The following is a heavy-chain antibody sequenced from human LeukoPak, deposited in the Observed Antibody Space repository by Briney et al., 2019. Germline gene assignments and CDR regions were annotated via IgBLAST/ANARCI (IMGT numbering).Heavy chain of an antibody. Sequence: GASVKVSCKASGHTFTGYYMHWVRQAPGQGLEWMGWINPNSGGTNYAQKFQGRVTMTRDTSISTAYMERSRLRSDDTAVYYCARDFGGDYDYWGQGTLVTVSS. CDR3: ARDFGGDYDY. J-gene: IGHJ4*02. CDR2: INPNSGGT. D-gene: IGHD4-17*01. CDR1: GHTFTGYY. V-gene: IGHV1-2*02.